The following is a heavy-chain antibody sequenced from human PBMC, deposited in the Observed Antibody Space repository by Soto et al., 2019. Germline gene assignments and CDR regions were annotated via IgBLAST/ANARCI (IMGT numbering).Heavy chain of an antibody. CDR2: IYHSGNT. V-gene: IGHV4-38-2*01. D-gene: IGHD3-3*02. Sequence: SETLSLTCAVSGYSITNGYYWGWIRQPPGKGLEWIGSIYHSGNTYYNPSLKSRVTLSIDTSKNQFSLKLRFVTAADTAMYYCARVKLAGRGSFHDWGQGTLVTVSS. J-gene: IGHJ4*02. CDR1: GYSITNGYY. CDR3: ARVKLAGRGSFHD.